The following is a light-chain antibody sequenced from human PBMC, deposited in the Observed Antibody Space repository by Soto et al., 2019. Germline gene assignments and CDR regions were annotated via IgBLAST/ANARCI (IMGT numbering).Light chain of an antibody. CDR3: SSYAGSSNFVV. CDR1: SSDIGTYNC. CDR2: EVS. V-gene: IGLV2-8*01. Sequence: QSALTQPPSASGSPGQSVTISCTGTSSDIGTYNCVSWYQQHPGKAPKLMIYEVSKRPPGVPDRFSGSKSGNAASLTISGLQADDEADYYCSSYAGSSNFVVFGGGTKLTVL. J-gene: IGLJ2*01.